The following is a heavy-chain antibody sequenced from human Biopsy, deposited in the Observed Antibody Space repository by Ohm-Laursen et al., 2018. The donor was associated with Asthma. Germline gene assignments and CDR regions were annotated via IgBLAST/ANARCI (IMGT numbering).Heavy chain of an antibody. D-gene: IGHD4-17*01. CDR1: GYSLTDLS. CDR3: ASDFPKDYVRYNFQF. V-gene: IGHV1-24*01. Sequence: GASVKVSCNISGYSLTDLSMHWVRQAPGQGLEWMGGHDHEEGGTVNARRFQGRVTMTEGTSTDTAYMELSSLSSDDTAVYYCASDFPKDYVRYNFQFWGQGTLVTVSS. CDR2: HDHEEGGT. J-gene: IGHJ4*02.